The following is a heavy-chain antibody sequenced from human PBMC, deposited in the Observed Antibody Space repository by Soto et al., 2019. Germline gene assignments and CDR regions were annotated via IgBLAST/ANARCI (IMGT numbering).Heavy chain of an antibody. CDR3: AKGHSGYDYIHYMDV. V-gene: IGHV3-23*01. J-gene: IGHJ6*03. D-gene: IGHD5-12*01. CDR1: GFTFSSYA. Sequence: GGSLRLSCAASGFTFSSYAMSWVRQAPGKGLEWVSAISGSGGSTYYADSVKGRFTISRDNSKNTLYLQMNSLRTEDTAVYYCAKGHSGYDYIHYMDVWGKGATVTVSS. CDR2: ISGSGGST.